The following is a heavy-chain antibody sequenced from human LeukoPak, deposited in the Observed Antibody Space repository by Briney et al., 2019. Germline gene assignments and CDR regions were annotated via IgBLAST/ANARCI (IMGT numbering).Heavy chain of an antibody. CDR1: GGSISSYY. V-gene: IGHV4-59*01. Sequence: SETLSLTCTVSGGSISSYYWSWIRQPPGRGLEWIGYIYYSGSTNYNPSLKSRVTISVDTSKNQFTLKLSSVTAADTAVYYCAREWNYYYMDVWGKGTTVTVSS. CDR3: AREWNYYYMDV. CDR2: IYYSGST. J-gene: IGHJ6*03.